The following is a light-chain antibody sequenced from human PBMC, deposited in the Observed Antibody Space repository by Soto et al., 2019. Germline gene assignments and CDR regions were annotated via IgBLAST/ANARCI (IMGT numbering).Light chain of an antibody. CDR3: QQYDNSIT. V-gene: IGKV3-20*01. CDR1: QSVSSNY. CDR2: GAS. Sequence: EIVLTQSPDTLSLSPGERATLSCRASQSVSSNYLAWYQQKPGQAPRLLVYGASSRATGIPDRFSGSGSGTDFTLTISSLEPEDFALFYCQQYDNSITFGQGTRLEIE. J-gene: IGKJ5*01.